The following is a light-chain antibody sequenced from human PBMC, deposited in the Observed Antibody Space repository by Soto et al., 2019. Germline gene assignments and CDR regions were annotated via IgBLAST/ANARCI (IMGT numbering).Light chain of an antibody. CDR3: SSYTSSSTQV. CDR2: EVS. CDR1: SSDVGGYNY. Sequence: SVLTQPASVSGSPGQSITISCTGTSSDVGGYNYVSWYQQHPGKAPKLMIYEVSNRPSGVSNRFSGSKSGNTASLTISGPQAEDEADYYCSSYTSSSTQVFGTGTKVTVL. J-gene: IGLJ1*01. V-gene: IGLV2-14*01.